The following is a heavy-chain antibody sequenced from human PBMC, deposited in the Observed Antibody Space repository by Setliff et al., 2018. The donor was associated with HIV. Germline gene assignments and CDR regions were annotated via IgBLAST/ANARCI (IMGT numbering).Heavy chain of an antibody. Sequence: PSETLSLTCTVSGGSISSGSYYWSWIRQPAGKGLEWIGRIYTSGSTNYNPSLKSRVTISVDRSKNHFSLRLSSVTAADTAVYYCARGGSRGSWYWDYWGQGTLVTVSS. V-gene: IGHV4-61*02. CDR1: GGSISSGSYY. J-gene: IGHJ4*02. CDR3: ARGGSRGSWYWDY. CDR2: IYTSGST. D-gene: IGHD6-13*01.